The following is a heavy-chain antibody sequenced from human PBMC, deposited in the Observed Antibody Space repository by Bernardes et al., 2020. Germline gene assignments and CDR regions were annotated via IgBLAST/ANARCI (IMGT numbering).Heavy chain of an antibody. Sequence: VWSLSLSCAASGFTFSSYGMHWVRQAPGKGLEWVAVIWYDGSNKYYADSVKGRFTISRDNSKNTLYLQMNSLRAEDTAVYYCARAPIFGVVIIPRDYYGMDVWGQGTTVTVSS. V-gene: IGHV3-33*01. J-gene: IGHJ6*02. CDR2: IWYDGSNK. CDR1: GFTFSSYG. CDR3: ARAPIFGVVIIPRDYYGMDV. D-gene: IGHD3-3*01.